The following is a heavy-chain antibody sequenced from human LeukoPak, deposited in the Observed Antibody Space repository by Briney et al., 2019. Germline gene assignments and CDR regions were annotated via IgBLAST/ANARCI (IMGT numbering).Heavy chain of an antibody. CDR1: GYSFTSYW. J-gene: IGHJ5*02. CDR3: ARRWANTAAPAYITFDP. CDR2: IYPGDSDT. V-gene: IGHV5-51*01. Sequence: GESRKISCKGSGYSFTSYWIGWVRQMPGKGLEWMGIIYPGDSDTRYSPSFQGQVTISADKSISTAYLQWSSLKASDTAMYYCARRWANTAAPAYITFDPWGQGTLVTVSS. D-gene: IGHD2-2*01.